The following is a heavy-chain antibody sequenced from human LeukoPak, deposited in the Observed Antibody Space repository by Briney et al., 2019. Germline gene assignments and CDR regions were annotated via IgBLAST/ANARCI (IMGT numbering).Heavy chain of an antibody. CDR1: GFTFSSYS. D-gene: IGHD2-2*01. J-gene: IGHJ3*02. CDR3: ARQVDVGCSSASCYGHGAFDI. Sequence: PGGSLRLSCAASGFTFSSYSMNWVRQPPEQGLEWIGEIDHTGGTSYNPSLKSRVIISLDTSKNQFSVKLNSVTAADTAVYYCARQVDVGCSSASCYGHGAFDIWGPGTVVTVSS. CDR2: IDHTGGT. V-gene: IGHV4-34*01.